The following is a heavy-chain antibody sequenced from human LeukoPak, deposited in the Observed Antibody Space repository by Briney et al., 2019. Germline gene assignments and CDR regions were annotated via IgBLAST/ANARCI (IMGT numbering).Heavy chain of an antibody. CDR1: GFTFSSYG. CDR2: ISYDGSNK. D-gene: IGHD2-21*02. V-gene: IGHV3-30*18. Sequence: GRSLRLSCAASGFTFSSYGMHWVCQAPGKGLEWVAVISYDGSNKYYADSVKGRFTISRDNSKNTLYLQMNSLRAEDTAVYYCAKDRSIVVVTAWRYYYYGMDVWGQGTTVTVSS. J-gene: IGHJ6*01. CDR3: AKDRSIVVVTAWRYYYYGMDV.